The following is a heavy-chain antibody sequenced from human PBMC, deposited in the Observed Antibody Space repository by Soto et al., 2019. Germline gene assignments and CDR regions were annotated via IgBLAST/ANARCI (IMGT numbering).Heavy chain of an antibody. J-gene: IGHJ1*01. D-gene: IGHD4-17*01. Sequence: QVQLLQSGTEVKKPGDSVRVSCKASGYTFTGYAFSWVRQAPGQGLEWMGWISAYSGDTIYSEKLQGRITMTTDPSTSTAYMEVRSLRSDDTAVYYCARCSTGYGDYVLSLKYWGQGTLVAVSS. CDR3: ARCSTGYGDYVLSLKY. CDR1: GYTFTGYA. CDR2: ISAYSGDT. V-gene: IGHV1-18*01.